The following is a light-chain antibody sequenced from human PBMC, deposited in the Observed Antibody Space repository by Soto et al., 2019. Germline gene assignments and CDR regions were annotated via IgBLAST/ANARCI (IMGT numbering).Light chain of an antibody. CDR1: QSVSRT. CDR3: QQLYNWPQT. Sequence: PGERANLSCRTSQSVSRTLAWYQQKSGQAPRLLIYDASNRATGIPTRFSGSGSGTDFTLTISSLEPEDFAVYYCQQLYNWPQTFGKGTKVELK. V-gene: IGKV3-11*01. J-gene: IGKJ1*01. CDR2: DAS.